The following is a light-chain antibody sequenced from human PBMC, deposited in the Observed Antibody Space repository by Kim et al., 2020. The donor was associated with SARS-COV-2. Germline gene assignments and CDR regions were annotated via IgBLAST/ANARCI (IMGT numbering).Light chain of an antibody. J-gene: IGKJ3*01. CDR2: DAS. V-gene: IGKV1-33*01. CDR3: QQYNNLPFT. CDR1: QDISNY. Sequence: DIQMTQSPSSLSASVGDRVTITCQASQDISNYLTWYQQKPGKAPKALIHDASDLETGVPSRFSGSGSGTDFTFTISSLQPEDIATYYCQQYNNLPFTFGPGTKVDIK.